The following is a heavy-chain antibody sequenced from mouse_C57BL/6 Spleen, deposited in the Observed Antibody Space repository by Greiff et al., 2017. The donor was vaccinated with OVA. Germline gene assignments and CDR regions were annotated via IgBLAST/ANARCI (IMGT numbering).Heavy chain of an antibody. CDR3: ARHYYGSSYFFDY. CDR1: GFSLTSYA. D-gene: IGHD1-1*01. J-gene: IGHJ2*01. Sequence: VMLVESGPGLVAPSQSLSITCTVSGFSLTSYAISWVRQPPGKGLEWLGVIWTGGGTNYNSALNSRLSISKDNSKSQVFLKMNSLQTDDTARYYCARHYYGSSYFFDYWGQGTTLTVSS. V-gene: IGHV2-9-1*01. CDR2: IWTGGGT.